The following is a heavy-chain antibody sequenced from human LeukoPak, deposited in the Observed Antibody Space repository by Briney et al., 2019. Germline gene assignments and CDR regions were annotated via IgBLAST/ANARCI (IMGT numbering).Heavy chain of an antibody. D-gene: IGHD3-9*01. V-gene: IGHV1-18*01. CDR3: ARDQILTGYPIVYYYYYYGMDV. CDR2: ISAYNGNT. J-gene: IGHJ6*02. Sequence: GSSVKVSCKASGYTFTSYGISWVRQAPGQGLEWMGWISAYNGNTNYAQKLQGRATTNTDTPTSTAYMELRSLTSDDTAVYYCARDQILTGYPIVYYYYYYGMDVWGQGTTVTVSS. CDR1: GYTFTSYG.